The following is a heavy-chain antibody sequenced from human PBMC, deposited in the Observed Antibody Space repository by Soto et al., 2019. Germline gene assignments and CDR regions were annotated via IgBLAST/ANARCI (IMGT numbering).Heavy chain of an antibody. CDR2: ISGSGGST. Sequence: EVQLLESGGGLVQPGGSLRLSCAASGFTFSSYAMSWVRQAPGKELEWVSEISGSGGSTYYADSVTGRFTISRENSKNTLYLQMNSLRAEDTAVYYCAKLGGYIETSVDYWGQGTLVTVS. J-gene: IGHJ4*02. CDR1: GFTFSSYA. CDR3: AKLGGYIETSVDY. D-gene: IGHD3-22*01. V-gene: IGHV3-23*01.